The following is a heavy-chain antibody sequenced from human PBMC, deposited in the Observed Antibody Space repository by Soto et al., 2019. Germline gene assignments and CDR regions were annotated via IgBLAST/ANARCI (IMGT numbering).Heavy chain of an antibody. J-gene: IGHJ6*02. CDR2: IYYSGTT. CDR1: GGSISSYY. D-gene: IGHD3-10*01. CDR3: ARGIDGGDQGRYHYGMDV. Sequence: SETLSLTCTVSGGSISSYYWSWIRQPPGKGLEWIGYIYYSGTTNYNPSLKSRVTISVDTSKNQFSLKLSSVTAADTAVYYCARGIDGGDQGRYHYGMDVWGQGSTVTV. V-gene: IGHV4-59*01.